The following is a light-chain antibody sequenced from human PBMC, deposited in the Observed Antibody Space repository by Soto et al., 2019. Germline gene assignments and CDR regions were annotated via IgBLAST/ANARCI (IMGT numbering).Light chain of an antibody. J-gene: IGLJ3*02. CDR2: EVS. Sequence: QSALTQPASVSGSPGQSITISCTGTSSDVGGYNYVSWYQQHPGKAPKLMIYEVSNRPSGVSNRFSGSKSDNMASLTISGLQAEDEADYYCYSYTSSSTWVFGGGTKVTVL. CDR3: YSYTSSSTWV. CDR1: SSDVGGYNY. V-gene: IGLV2-14*01.